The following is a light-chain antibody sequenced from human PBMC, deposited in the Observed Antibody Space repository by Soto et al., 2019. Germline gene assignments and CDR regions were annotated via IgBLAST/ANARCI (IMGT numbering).Light chain of an antibody. V-gene: IGLV2-11*01. Sequence: QSVLTQPRSVSGSPGQSVTISCTGTSSDVGNYIYVSWYQQHPGKAPKLMIYDVSKRPSGVPDRFSGSKSGNTASLTISGLQAEDEADYYSCSYVGSSSLVFGGGTKVTV. J-gene: IGLJ2*01. CDR3: CSYVGSSSLV. CDR1: SSDVGNYIY. CDR2: DVS.